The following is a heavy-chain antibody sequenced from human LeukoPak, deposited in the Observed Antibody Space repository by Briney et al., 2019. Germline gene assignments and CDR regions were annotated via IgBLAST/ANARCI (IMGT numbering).Heavy chain of an antibody. V-gene: IGHV3-48*01. CDR1: GFTFSSYS. CDR3: ARQLGSLYYYGMDV. Sequence: GGSLRLSCAASGFTFSSYSMNWVRQAPGKGLERVSYISSSSSTIYYADSVKGRFTISRDNAKNSLYLQMNSLRAEDTAVYYCARQLGSLYYYGMDVWGQGTTVTVSS. D-gene: IGHD7-27*01. CDR2: ISSSSSTI. J-gene: IGHJ6*02.